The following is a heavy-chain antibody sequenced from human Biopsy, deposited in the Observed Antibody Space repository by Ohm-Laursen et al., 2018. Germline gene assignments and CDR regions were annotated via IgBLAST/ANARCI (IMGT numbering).Heavy chain of an antibody. D-gene: IGHD3-22*01. CDR2: IFNSAYT. Sequence: SQTLSLTCTVSGGSISSGGSFWSWLRQRPGKGLEWIGYIFNSAYTYYNPSLKNLITISGDTSKNQFSLKLNSVTAADTAVYYGARGDYFDSNGYLWFDPWGQGTLVTVSS. CDR1: GGSISSGGSF. CDR3: ARGDYFDSNGYLWFDP. V-gene: IGHV4-31*01. J-gene: IGHJ5*02.